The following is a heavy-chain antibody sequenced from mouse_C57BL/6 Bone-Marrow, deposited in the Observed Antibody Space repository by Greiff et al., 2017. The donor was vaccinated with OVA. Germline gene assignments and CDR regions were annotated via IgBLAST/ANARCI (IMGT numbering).Heavy chain of an antibody. J-gene: IGHJ2*01. V-gene: IGHV14-4*01. D-gene: IGHD4-1*01. CDR3: TTLGRDY. CDR1: GFNIKDDY. CDR2: IDPENGDT. Sequence: VQLQQSGAELVRPGASVKLSCTASGFNIKDDYMHWVKQRPEQGLEWIGWIDPENGDTEYASKFQGKATITADTSSNSAYLQRSSLASEDTAVYYCTTLGRDYWGQGTTLTVSS.